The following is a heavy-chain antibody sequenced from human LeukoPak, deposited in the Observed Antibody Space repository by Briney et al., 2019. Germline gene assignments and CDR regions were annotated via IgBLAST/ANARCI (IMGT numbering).Heavy chain of an antibody. CDR1: GFTFSDYD. CDR3: AGGRDILTRLFGELYRH. J-gene: IGHJ4*02. Sequence: PGGSLRLSCAASGFTFSDYDMSWIRQAPGKGREWVSYISSSGSTIYYADSVKGRFTISRDNAKNSLYLQMNSLRAEDTAVYYCAGGRDILTRLFGELYRHWGQGTLVTVSS. V-gene: IGHV3-11*01. D-gene: IGHD3-10*01. CDR2: ISSSGSTI.